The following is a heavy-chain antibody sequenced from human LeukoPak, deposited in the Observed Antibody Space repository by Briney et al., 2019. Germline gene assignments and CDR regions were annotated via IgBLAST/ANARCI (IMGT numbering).Heavy chain of an antibody. D-gene: IGHD6-19*01. CDR3: ARVRIAVAGTPNWFDP. CDR2: IYHSGST. V-gene: IGHV4-38-2*02. Sequence: SETLSLTCTVSGYFISSGYYWGWIRQPPGKGLEWIGSIYHSGSTYYNPSLKSRVTISVDTSKNQFSLKLSSVTAADTAVYYCARVRIAVAGTPNWFDPWGQGTLVTVSS. J-gene: IGHJ5*02. CDR1: GYFISSGYY.